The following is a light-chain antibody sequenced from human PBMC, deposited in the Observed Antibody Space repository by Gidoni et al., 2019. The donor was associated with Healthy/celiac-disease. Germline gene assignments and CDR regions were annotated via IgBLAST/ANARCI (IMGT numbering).Light chain of an antibody. J-gene: IGKJ4*01. Sequence: EIVMTQSPATLSVSPGERATLSCRASQSVSSNLACYQQKPGQAPMLPIYGASTRATGIPARFSSSGSGTEFTLTISSLQSEDFAVYYCQQYNNWPPLTFGGGTKVEIK. CDR3: QQYNNWPPLT. CDR2: GAS. V-gene: IGKV3-15*01. CDR1: QSVSSN.